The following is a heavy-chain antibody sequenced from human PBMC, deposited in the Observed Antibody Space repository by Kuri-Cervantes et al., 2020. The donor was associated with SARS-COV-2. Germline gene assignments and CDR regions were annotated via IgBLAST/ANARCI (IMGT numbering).Heavy chain of an antibody. V-gene: IGHV4-38-2*01. CDR1: GYSISSGYY. D-gene: IGHD3-3*01. J-gene: IGHJ4*02. Sequence: GSLRPSSAVSGYSISSGYYWGWIRQPPGKGLEWIGSIYHSGSTYYNPSLKSRVTISVDTSKNQFSLKLSSVTAADPAVYYCARVKTIFGVAPFDYWGQGTLVTVSS. CDR3: ARVKTIFGVAPFDY. CDR2: IYHSGST.